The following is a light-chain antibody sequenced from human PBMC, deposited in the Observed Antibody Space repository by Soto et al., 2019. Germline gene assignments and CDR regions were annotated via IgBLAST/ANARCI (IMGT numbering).Light chain of an antibody. CDR3: QQYNRWPLT. J-gene: IGKJ4*01. CDR2: GAS. Sequence: EIVMTQSPATLSVSPGERATLSCRACESLGINLAWFQQKPGQAPRLLIYGASTRATGIPARFSGSVSGTEFTHTISSLPSEEFAVYYCQQYNRWPLTSGGGNKVEIK. V-gene: IGKV3-15*01. CDR1: ESLGIN.